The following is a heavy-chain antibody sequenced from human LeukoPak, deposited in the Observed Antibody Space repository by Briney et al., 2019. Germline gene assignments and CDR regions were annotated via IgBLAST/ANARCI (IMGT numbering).Heavy chain of an antibody. J-gene: IGHJ4*02. CDR1: GFTFRNFA. Sequence: GGSLRLSCAASGFTFRNFAMSWVRQAPGKELEWVSGISSSGGNTYYADSVKGRFTISRDNSKNTLYLQMNSLRAEDTAVYYCASGLGTTVTYYFDYWGQGTLVTVSS. CDR3: ASGLGTTVTYYFDY. CDR2: ISSSGGNT. V-gene: IGHV3-23*01. D-gene: IGHD4-17*01.